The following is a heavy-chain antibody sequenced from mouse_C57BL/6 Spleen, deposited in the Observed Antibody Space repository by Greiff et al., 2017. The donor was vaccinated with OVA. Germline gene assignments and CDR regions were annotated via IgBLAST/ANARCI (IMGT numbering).Heavy chain of an antibody. J-gene: IGHJ2*01. CDR2: ITYDGSST. CDR3: ARGGVYYGNYLDY. D-gene: IGHD2-1*01. CDR1: GFTFSDYY. Sequence: DVHLVESEGGLVQPGSSMNLSCTASGFTFSDYYMAWVSQVPAKGLEWVATITYDGSSTYYLDSLKSRFIISRDNAKNMLYLQMSSLKSEDTATDYCARGGVYYGNYLDYGGQGTTLTVSS. V-gene: IGHV5-16*01.